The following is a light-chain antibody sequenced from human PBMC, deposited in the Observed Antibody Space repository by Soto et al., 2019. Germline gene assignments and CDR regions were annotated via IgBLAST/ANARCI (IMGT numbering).Light chain of an antibody. Sequence: VMTQSPATLSLSPGERTHLSCRASQSVSSSYLAWYQQKPGQAPRLLIYGASNRATGIPDRFSGSGSGTDFTLSISRLEPEDFAVYYCQQYGSSPRTFGQGTKVDIK. CDR1: QSVSSSY. V-gene: IGKV3-20*01. CDR2: GAS. J-gene: IGKJ1*01. CDR3: QQYGSSPRT.